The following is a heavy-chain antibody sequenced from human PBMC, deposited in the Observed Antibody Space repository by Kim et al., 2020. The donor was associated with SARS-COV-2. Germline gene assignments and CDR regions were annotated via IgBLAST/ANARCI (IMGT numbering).Heavy chain of an antibody. CDR2: IYYSGST. D-gene: IGHD6-19*01. CDR1: GGSISSSSYY. Sequence: SETLSLTCTVSGGSISSSSYYWGWIRQPPGKGLEWIGSIYYSGSTYYNPSLKSRVTISVDTSKNQFSLKLSSVTAADTAVYYCARHRGRSGWGFDYWGQGTLVTVSS. V-gene: IGHV4-39*01. J-gene: IGHJ4*02. CDR3: ARHRGRSGWGFDY.